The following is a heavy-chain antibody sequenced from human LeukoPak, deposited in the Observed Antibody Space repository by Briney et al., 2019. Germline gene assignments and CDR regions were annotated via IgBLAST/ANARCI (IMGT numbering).Heavy chain of an antibody. D-gene: IGHD6-13*01. CDR1: GFTFSSSA. J-gene: IGHJ6*02. Sequence: GGSLRLSRSASGFTFSSSAMHWVRQAPGKGLEYVSAISSNGGSTYYADSVKGRFTISRDNSKNTLYLQMSSLKSEDTAVYYCARGMLTPAGTRGSYYGLDVWGQGTTVTVSS. CDR2: ISSNGGST. CDR3: ARGMLTPAGTRGSYYGLDV. V-gene: IGHV3-64D*06.